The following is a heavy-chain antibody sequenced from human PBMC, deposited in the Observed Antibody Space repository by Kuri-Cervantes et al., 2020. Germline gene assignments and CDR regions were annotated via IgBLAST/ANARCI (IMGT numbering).Heavy chain of an antibody. CDR3: ARAPLIAAAGTVDYYYYGMDV. J-gene: IGHJ6*02. Sequence: GESLKISCAASGFTFSSYGMHWVRQAPGKGLEWVAVISYDGSNKYYADSVKGRFTISRDNSKNTLYLQMNSLRAEDTAVYYCARAPLIAAAGTVDYYYYGMDVWGQGTMVTVSS. CDR2: ISYDGSNK. CDR1: GFTFSSYG. D-gene: IGHD6-13*01. V-gene: IGHV3-30*03.